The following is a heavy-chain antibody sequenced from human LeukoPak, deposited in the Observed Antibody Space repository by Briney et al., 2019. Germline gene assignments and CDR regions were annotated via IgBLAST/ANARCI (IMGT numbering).Heavy chain of an antibody. V-gene: IGHV4-39*07. CDR3: ARARRDGYNNDAFDI. CDR2: IYYSGST. CDR1: GGSISSSSYY. Sequence: SETLSLTCTVSGGSISSSSYYWGWIRQPPGKGLEWIGSIYYSGSTYYNPSLKSRVTISVDTSKNQFSLKLSSVTDADTAVYYCARARRDGYNNDAFDIWGQGTMVTVSS. D-gene: IGHD5-24*01. J-gene: IGHJ3*02.